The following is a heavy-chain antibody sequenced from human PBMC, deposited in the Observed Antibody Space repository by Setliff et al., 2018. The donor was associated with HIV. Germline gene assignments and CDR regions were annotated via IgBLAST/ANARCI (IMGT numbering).Heavy chain of an antibody. Sequence: ASVKVSCKASGYTFTSYDINWVRQATGQGLEWMGWMNPNSGNTGYAQKFQGRVTITRNTSISTAYMELNSLRSEDTAVYYCARGHAVVVPAVYYYYYGMDVWGQGTTVTVSS. D-gene: IGHD2-2*01. CDR3: ARGHAVVVPAVYYYYYGMDV. CDR2: MNPNSGNT. CDR1: GYTFTSYD. J-gene: IGHJ6*02. V-gene: IGHV1-8*03.